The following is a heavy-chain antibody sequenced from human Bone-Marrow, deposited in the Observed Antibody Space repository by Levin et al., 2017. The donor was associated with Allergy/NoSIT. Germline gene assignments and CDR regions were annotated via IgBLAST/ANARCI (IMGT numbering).Heavy chain of an antibody. CDR2: INWDGTST. D-gene: IGHD6-13*01. CDR1: GFIFDDYN. CDR3: AKDSGSSWFFDS. Sequence: GESLKISCTASGFIFDDYNMHWVRQAPGKGLEWVSLINWDGTSTYYANSVKGRFTISRDNSKSSLYLQMNSLRTEDTALYYCAKDSGSSWFFDSWGQGTMVTVSS. V-gene: IGHV3-43*01. J-gene: IGHJ4*02.